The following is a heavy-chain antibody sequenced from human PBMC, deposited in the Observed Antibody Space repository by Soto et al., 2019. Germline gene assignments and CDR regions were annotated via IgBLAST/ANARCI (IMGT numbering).Heavy chain of an antibody. J-gene: IGHJ4*02. CDR3: AKDKDYYDSSGYYSFFY. D-gene: IGHD3-22*01. Sequence: GGSLRLSCAASGFMFSAYVMNWVRQAPGKGLEWVSDIDSVEETSYIDSVKGRFTISRDNSKNTLYLQMNSLRAEDTAVYYCAKDKDYYDSSGYYSFFYWGQGTMVTVS. CDR2: IDSVEET. V-gene: IGHV3-23*01. CDR1: GFMFSAYV.